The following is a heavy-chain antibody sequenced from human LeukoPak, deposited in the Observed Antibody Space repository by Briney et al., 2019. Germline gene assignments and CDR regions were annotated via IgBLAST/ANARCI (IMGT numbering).Heavy chain of an antibody. CDR2: IYYSGST. J-gene: IGHJ3*02. V-gene: IGHV4-31*03. D-gene: IGHD3-22*01. CDR3: ARTYDSSGLAAFDI. Sequence: PSETLSLTCTVSGGSISSGGYYWSWIRQHPGKGLEWIGYIYYSGSTNYNPSLKSRVTISIDTSKTQFSLKLSSVTAADTAVYYCARTYDSSGLAAFDIWGQGTMVTVSS. CDR1: GGSISSGGYY.